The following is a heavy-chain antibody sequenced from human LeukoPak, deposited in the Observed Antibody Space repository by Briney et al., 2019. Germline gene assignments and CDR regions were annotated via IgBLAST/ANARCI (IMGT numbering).Heavy chain of an antibody. CDR3: ARDSSHPTYYYDSSGYYYRPFDI. Sequence: ASVKVSCKASGYTFTSYAMNWVRQAPGQGLEWMGWINTNTGNPTYAQGFTGRFVFSLDTSVSTAYLQISSLKAEDTAVYYCARDSSHPTYYYDSSGYYYRPFDIWGQGTKVTVSS. J-gene: IGHJ3*02. CDR1: GYTFTSYA. CDR2: INTNTGNP. V-gene: IGHV7-4-1*02. D-gene: IGHD3-22*01.